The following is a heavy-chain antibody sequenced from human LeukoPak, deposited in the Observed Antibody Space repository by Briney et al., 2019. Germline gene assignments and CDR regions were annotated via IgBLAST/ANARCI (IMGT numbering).Heavy chain of an antibody. CDR3: AKDISYGSGSYYDY. J-gene: IGHJ4*02. V-gene: IGHV3-9*01. Sequence: PGGSLRLSCAASGFTFDDYAMHWVRQAPGKGLEWVSGISWNSGSIGYADSVKGRFTISRDNAKNSLYLQMNGLRAEDTALYYCAKDISYGSGSYYDYWGQGTLVTVSS. D-gene: IGHD3-10*01. CDR1: GFTFDDYA. CDR2: ISWNSGSI.